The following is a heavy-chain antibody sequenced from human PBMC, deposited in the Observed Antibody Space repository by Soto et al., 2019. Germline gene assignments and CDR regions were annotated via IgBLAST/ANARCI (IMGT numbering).Heavy chain of an antibody. D-gene: IGHD3-22*01. J-gene: IGHJ4*02. V-gene: IGHV3-23*01. CDR3: AKSLNPYDSSGSDY. CDR2: ISGSGGST. Sequence: LRLSCAASGFTFSSYAMSWVRQAPGKGLEWVSAISGSGGSTYYADSVKGRFTISRDNSKNTLYLQMNSLRAEDTAVYYCAKSLNPYDSSGSDYWGQGTLVTVSS. CDR1: GFTFSSYA.